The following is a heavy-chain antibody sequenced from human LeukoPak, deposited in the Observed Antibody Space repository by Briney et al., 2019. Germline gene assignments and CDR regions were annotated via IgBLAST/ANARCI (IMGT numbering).Heavy chain of an antibody. CDR1: GYTFTSYD. Sequence: ASVKVSCKASGYTFTSYDINWVRQATGQGLEWMGWMNPNSGNTGYAQKFQGRVTMTRNTSISTAYMELSSLRSEDTAVYYCARQASAYDAFDIWGQGTMVTVSS. V-gene: IGHV1-8*01. D-gene: IGHD3-3*01. J-gene: IGHJ3*02. CDR3: ARQASAYDAFDI. CDR2: MNPNSGNT.